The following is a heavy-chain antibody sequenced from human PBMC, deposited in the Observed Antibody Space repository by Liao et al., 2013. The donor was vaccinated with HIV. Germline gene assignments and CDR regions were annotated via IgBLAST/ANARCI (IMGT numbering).Heavy chain of an antibody. CDR3: ARGLRRNYYGSLYYMDV. CDR1: GGSISSYY. V-gene: IGHV4-4*07. J-gene: IGHJ6*03. Sequence: QVQLQESGPGLVKPSETLSLTCTVSGGSISSYYWSWIRQPAGKGLEWIGRIYTSGSTNYNPSLKSRVTMSVDTSTNQFSLKLSSVTAADTAVYYCARGLRRNYYGSLYYMDVWGKGTTVTVSS. D-gene: IGHD3-10*01. CDR2: IYTSGST.